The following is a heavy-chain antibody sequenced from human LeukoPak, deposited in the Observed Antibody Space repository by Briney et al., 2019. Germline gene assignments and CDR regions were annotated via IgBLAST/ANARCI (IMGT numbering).Heavy chain of an antibody. J-gene: IGHJ3*02. Sequence: SETLSLTCTVSGGSISSGDNYWSWIRQPAGKGLEWIGRIYTSGSTNYNPSLKSRVTISVDTSKNQFSLKLSSVTAADTAVYYCARDPSIFGAFDIWGQGTMVTVSS. CDR3: ARDPSIFGAFDI. CDR2: IYTSGST. CDR1: GGSISSGDNY. V-gene: IGHV4-61*02. D-gene: IGHD3-3*01.